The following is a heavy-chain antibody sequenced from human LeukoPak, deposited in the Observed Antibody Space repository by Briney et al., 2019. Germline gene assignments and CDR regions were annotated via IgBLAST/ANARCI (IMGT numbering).Heavy chain of an antibody. V-gene: IGHV3-30*01. CDR2: ISSGGTYE. Sequence: PGKSLRLFCSASGFTFSNYAMHWVRQAPGKGLEWVSLISSGGTYEYYADSVKGRFTISRDNSKNTLYLQLNSLRAEDTAVYYSARDSTYYYDSGSSGPHYFDNWGQGTLVTVSS. CDR3: ARDSTYYYDSGSSGPHYFDN. J-gene: IGHJ4*02. CDR1: GFTFSNYA. D-gene: IGHD3-10*01.